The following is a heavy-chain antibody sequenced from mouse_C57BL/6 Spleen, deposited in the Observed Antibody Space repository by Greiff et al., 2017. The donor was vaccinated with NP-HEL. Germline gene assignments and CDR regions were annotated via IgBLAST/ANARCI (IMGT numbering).Heavy chain of an antibody. J-gene: IGHJ3*01. CDR3: ARDYGSSYEDWFAY. CDR2: ISSGSSTI. D-gene: IGHD1-1*01. V-gene: IGHV5-17*01. CDR1: GFTFSDYG. Sequence: EVKLMESGGGLVKPGGSLKLSCAASGFTFSDYGMHWVRQAPEKGLEWVAYISSGSSTIYYADTVKGRFTISSDNAKNTLFLQMTSLRSEDTAMYYCARDYGSSYEDWFAYWGQGTLVTVSA.